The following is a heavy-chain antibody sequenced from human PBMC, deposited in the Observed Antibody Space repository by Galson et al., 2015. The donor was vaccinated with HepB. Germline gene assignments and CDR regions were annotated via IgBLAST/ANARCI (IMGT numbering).Heavy chain of an antibody. CDR3: ARVTTTVRAHAMDV. J-gene: IGHJ6*02. V-gene: IGHV3-11*01. Sequence: SLRLSCAASGFTFSDYYMTWIRQAPGKGLEWVSYISLSGSTIYYADSVKGRFTISRDNAKNSLYLQMNSLRPEDTAVYYCARVTTTVRAHAMDVWGQGTTVTVSS. CDR2: ISLSGSTI. D-gene: IGHD3-10*01. CDR1: GFTFSDYY.